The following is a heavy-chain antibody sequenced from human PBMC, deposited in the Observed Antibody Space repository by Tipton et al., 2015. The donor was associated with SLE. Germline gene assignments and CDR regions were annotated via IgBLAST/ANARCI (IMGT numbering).Heavy chain of an antibody. V-gene: IGHV3-43*01. CDR2: ISWDGGST. Sequence: GSLRLSCAASGFTFDDYTMHWVRQAPGKGLEWVSLISWDGGSTYYADSVRGRFTISRDNAKNSLFLQMNSLRAEDTAVYYCAKDLYHSGWYQGHFEYWGQGTPVTVSS. J-gene: IGHJ4*02. CDR1: GFTFDDYT. D-gene: IGHD6-19*01. CDR3: AKDLYHSGWYQGHFEY.